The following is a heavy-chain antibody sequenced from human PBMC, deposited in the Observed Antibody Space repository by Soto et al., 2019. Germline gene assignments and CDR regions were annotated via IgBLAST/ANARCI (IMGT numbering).Heavy chain of an antibody. V-gene: IGHV4-59*01. Sequence: ETLSLTCTVSGGSISSYYWSWIRQPPVKGLEWIGYIYYSGSTNYNPSLKSRVTISVDTSKNQFSLKLSSVTAADTAVYYCARGAGYSSGWYDYDAFDIWGKGTMVTVSS. CDR3: ARGAGYSSGWYDYDAFDI. CDR1: GGSISSYY. D-gene: IGHD6-19*01. J-gene: IGHJ3*02. CDR2: IYYSGST.